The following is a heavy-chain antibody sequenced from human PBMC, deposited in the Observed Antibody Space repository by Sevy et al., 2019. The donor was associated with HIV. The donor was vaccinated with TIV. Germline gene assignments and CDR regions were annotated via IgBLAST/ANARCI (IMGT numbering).Heavy chain of an antibody. D-gene: IGHD3-3*01. CDR1: GDSISGYY. CDR2: IYYNGRA. J-gene: IGHJ6*02. CDR3: ARAWSGYYYAMDV. V-gene: IGHV4-59*01. Sequence: SETLSLTCTVSGDSISGYYWSWIRQPPGKGLQWIGYIYYNGRANYNPPLKRRVTISEDTSKNQFSLRLTSVTAADTAVYYCARAWSGYYYAMDVWGQGTTVTVSS.